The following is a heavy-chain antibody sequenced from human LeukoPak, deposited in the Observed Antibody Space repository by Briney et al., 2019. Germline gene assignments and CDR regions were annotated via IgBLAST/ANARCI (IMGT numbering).Heavy chain of an antibody. CDR1: GGSISSYY. D-gene: IGHD6-19*01. CDR3: ARGVAGTFDY. J-gene: IGHJ4*02. Sequence: PSETLSLTCTVSGGSISSYYWSWIRQPPGKGLEWIGYIYTSGSTNYNPSLKSRVTISVDTSKNQFSLKLSSVTAADTAVYYCARGVAGTFDYWGQGALVTVSS. CDR2: IYTSGST. V-gene: IGHV4-4*09.